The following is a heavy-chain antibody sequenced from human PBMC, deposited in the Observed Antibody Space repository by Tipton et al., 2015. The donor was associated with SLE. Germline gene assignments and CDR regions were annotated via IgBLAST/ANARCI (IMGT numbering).Heavy chain of an antibody. CDR3: ASEYFYDSSGHS. Sequence: SLRLSCAGSGFTFSNYAMNWVRQAPGKGLEWVSTINEDGGKTYYADSVKGRFTNSRDNSKNTLYLQMNSLRAEDTAIYYCASEYFYDSSGHSWGQGTLVTVSS. D-gene: IGHD3-22*01. CDR2: INEDGGKT. V-gene: IGHV3-23*01. CDR1: GFTFSNYA. J-gene: IGHJ4*02.